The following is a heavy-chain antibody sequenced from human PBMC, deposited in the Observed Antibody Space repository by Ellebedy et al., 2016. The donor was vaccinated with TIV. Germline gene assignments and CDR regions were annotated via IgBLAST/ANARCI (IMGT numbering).Heavy chain of an antibody. CDR2: INPDSGGT. J-gene: IGHJ3*02. CDR1: GYTFTAYF. Sequence: AASVKVSCKASGYTFTAYFIHWVRQAPGQGLEWMGRINPDSGGTNYAQKFQGRVTMTRDTSISTAYMELSRLTSDDTVGYYCARGITGTWGAFDIWGQGTIVTVSS. D-gene: IGHD1-7*01. CDR3: ARGITGTWGAFDI. V-gene: IGHV1-2*05.